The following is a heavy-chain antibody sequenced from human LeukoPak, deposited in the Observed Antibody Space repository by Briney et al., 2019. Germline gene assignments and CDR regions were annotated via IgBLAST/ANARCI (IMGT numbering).Heavy chain of an antibody. J-gene: IGHJ2*01. D-gene: IGHD6-13*01. V-gene: IGHV4-4*07. Sequence: SETLSLTCTVSGGSISSYYWSWIRQPAGKGLEWIGRIDTSGNTNYKPSLKSRVTMSVDTSKKQFSLKLTSVTAADTAVYYCARVSSSWYQDWYFDLWGRGTLVTVSS. CDR2: IDTSGNT. CDR3: ARVSSSWYQDWYFDL. CDR1: GGSISSYY.